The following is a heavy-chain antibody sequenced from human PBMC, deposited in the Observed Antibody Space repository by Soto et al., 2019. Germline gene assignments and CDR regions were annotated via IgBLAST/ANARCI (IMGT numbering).Heavy chain of an antibody. J-gene: IGHJ4*02. V-gene: IGHV3-30*04. CDR3: ARVGSGGGGDY. CDR2: ISPDGTNK. CDR1: GFIFSGSA. D-gene: IGHD1-26*01. Sequence: GGSLRLSCVASGFIFSGSAMYWVRQAPGKWLEWVGVISPDGTNKYYVDSVKGRFSISRDDSENTLFLQMNSLRPDDTAVYYCARVGSGGGGDYWGQGSLVTVSS.